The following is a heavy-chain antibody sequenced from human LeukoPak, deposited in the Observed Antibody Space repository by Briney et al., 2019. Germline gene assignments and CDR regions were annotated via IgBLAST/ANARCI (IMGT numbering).Heavy chain of an antibody. CDR1: GXPCRGYG. CDR3: AREGGTYPYNFDY. J-gene: IGHJ4*02. D-gene: IGHD1-14*01. Sequence: GGSYSLHREGSGXPCRGYGVHWVRQSPRKGRELVAIIWFDGSNKYYAESVKGRFTISRDNSMNTLYLRMNSLRAEDTAVYYCAREGGTYPYNFDYWGREPWSPSPQ. CDR2: IWFDGSNK. V-gene: IGHV3-33*01.